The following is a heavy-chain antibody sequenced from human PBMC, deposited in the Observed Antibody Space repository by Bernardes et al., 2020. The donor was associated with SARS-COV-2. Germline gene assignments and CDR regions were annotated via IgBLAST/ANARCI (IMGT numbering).Heavy chain of an antibody. CDR2: FDPEDGET. J-gene: IGHJ6*02. CDR3: ATKSPGTGYYYGMDV. D-gene: IGHD1-1*01. V-gene: IGHV1-24*01. CDR1: GYTLTELS. Sequence: ASMKVSCKVSGYTLTELSMHWVRQAPGKGLEWMGGFDPEDGETIYAQKFQGRVTMTEDTSTDTAYMELSSLRSEDTAVYYCATKSPGTGYYYGMDVWGQGTTVTVSS.